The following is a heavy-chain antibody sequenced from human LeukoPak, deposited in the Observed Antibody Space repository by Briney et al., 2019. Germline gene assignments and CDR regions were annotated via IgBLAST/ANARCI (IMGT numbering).Heavy chain of an antibody. V-gene: IGHV3-30*02. CDR2: IRYDGSNK. CDR3: AKDFQTWIQLWDDAFDI. D-gene: IGHD5-18*01. J-gene: IGHJ3*02. Sequence: GGSLRLSCAASGFTFSSYGMHWVLQAPGKGLEWVAFIRYDGSNKYYADSVKGRFTISRDNSKNTLYLQMNSLRAEDTAVYYCAKDFQTWIQLWDDAFDIWGQGTMVTVSS. CDR1: GFTFSSYG.